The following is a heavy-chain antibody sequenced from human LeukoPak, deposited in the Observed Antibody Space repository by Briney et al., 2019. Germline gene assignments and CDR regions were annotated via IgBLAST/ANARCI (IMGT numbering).Heavy chain of an antibody. D-gene: IGHD4-11*01. CDR3: ARDRVRGNSNPFFDY. V-gene: IGHV4-61*01. Sequence: PSETLSLTCTVSGGSVSSGTYYWSWIRQPPGKGLEWIGYIYYSGSTNYNPSLKSRVTISVDTSKNQFSLKLSSVTAADTAVYYCARDRVRGNSNPFFDYWGQGALVTVSS. CDR2: IYYSGST. J-gene: IGHJ4*02. CDR1: GGSVSSGTYY.